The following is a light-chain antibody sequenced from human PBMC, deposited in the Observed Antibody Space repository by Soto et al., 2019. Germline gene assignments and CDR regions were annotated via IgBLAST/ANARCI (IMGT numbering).Light chain of an antibody. CDR3: SSYTSSNTGV. V-gene: IGLV2-14*01. J-gene: IGLJ1*01. CDR1: SSDVGAYNY. Sequence: QSVLTQPASVSGSPGQSITISCTGTSSDVGAYNYVSWYQQHPGTVPKLMIYEVSNRPSGISNRFSGSKSGNTASLTISGLQAEDEADYYCSSYTSSNTGVFRTGTKLTVL. CDR2: EVS.